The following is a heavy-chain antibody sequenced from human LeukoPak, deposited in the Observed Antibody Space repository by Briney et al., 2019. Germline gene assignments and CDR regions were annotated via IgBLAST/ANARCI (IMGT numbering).Heavy chain of an antibody. CDR1: GFTFSDYY. CDR2: ISSSGSTI. D-gene: IGHD6-19*01. J-gene: IGHJ6*03. Sequence: GGSLRLSCAASGFTFSDYYMSWIRQAPGKGLEWVSYISSSGSTIYYADSVKGRFTISRDNAKNSLYLQMNSLRAEDTAVYYCASSKSSGWNYYYYYMDVWGKGTTVTVSS. V-gene: IGHV3-11*04. CDR3: ASSKSSGWNYYYYYMDV.